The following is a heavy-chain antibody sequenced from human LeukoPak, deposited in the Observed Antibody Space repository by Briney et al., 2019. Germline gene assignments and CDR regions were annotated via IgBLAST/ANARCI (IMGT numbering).Heavy chain of an antibody. CDR1: GYSFPMYW. CDR2: IHPGVSDT. J-gene: IGHJ4*02. D-gene: IGHD1-26*01. V-gene: IGHV5-51*01. CDR3: ARQDSGSYFQYSDY. Sequence: GESLKISCRASGYSFPMYWIGWVRQMPGRGLEWMGIIHPGVSDTRYSPSFHGQVTISVDESINSVYLQWSSLQASDTAIYYCARQDSGSYFQYSDYWGQGTQVTVSS.